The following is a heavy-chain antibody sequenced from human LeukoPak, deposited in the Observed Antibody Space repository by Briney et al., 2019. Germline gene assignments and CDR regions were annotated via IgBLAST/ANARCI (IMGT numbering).Heavy chain of an antibody. J-gene: IGHJ4*02. D-gene: IGHD3-10*01. Sequence: GGSLRLSCAASGFTFSNYAMHWVRQTPGKGLEWVALISYDGRNKYYADSVKGRFTISRDNSKNTLYLQMNSLRAEDTAVYYCAKDPVPMVRGAPDYWGQGTLVTVSS. V-gene: IGHV3-30-3*01. CDR1: GFTFSNYA. CDR2: ISYDGRNK. CDR3: AKDPVPMVRGAPDY.